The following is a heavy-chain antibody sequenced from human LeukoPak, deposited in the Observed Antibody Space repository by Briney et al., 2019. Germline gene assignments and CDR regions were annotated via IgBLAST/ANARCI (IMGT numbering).Heavy chain of an antibody. CDR1: GFIFSSYS. J-gene: IGHJ5*02. D-gene: IGHD1-26*01. Sequence: GGSLRLSCAASGFIFSSYSMNWVRQAPGKGLEWVSYISSSSSTIYYADSVKGRFTISRDNAKNSLYLQMNSLRAEDTAVYYCARAPKFRLVGAPKGPFDPWGQGTLVTVSS. CDR3: ARAPKFRLVGAPKGPFDP. CDR2: ISSSSSTI. V-gene: IGHV3-48*04.